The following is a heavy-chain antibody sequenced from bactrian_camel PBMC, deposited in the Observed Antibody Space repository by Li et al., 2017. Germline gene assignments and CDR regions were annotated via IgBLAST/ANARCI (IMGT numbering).Heavy chain of an antibody. CDR2: IGDDGTT. Sequence: HVQLVESGGGSVETGQSLKLSCSASGHTRSSGCMGWFRQGQDKEREGVAAIGDDGTTTYADQVKGRFTISQDYAKNTLYLQINSLKPEDSATYYCAAGQGVGWCLDVIRVGAVPDFDYWGHGTQVTVSS. CDR1: GHTRSSGC. V-gene: IGHV3S55*01. J-gene: IGHJ4*01. D-gene: IGHD5*01. CDR3: AAGQGVGWCLDVIRVGAVPDFDY.